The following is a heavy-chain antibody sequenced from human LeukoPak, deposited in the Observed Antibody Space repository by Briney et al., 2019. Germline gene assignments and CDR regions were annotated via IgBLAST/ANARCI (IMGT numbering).Heavy chain of an antibody. CDR2: IYYSGST. Sequence: SETLSLTCAVYGGSFSGFYGSWIRQPPGKGLEWIRYIYYSGSTNYNPSLKSRVTISVDTSKNQFSLKLSSVTAADTAVYYCARVDSSGWPIRRYFDYWGQGTLVTVSS. V-gene: IGHV4-59*01. J-gene: IGHJ4*02. D-gene: IGHD6-19*01. CDR1: GGSFSGFY. CDR3: ARVDSSGWPIRRYFDY.